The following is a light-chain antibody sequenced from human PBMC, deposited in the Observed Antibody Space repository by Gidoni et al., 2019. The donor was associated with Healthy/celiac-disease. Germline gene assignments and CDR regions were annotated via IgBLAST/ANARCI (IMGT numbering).Light chain of an antibody. CDR1: QSISSD. J-gene: IGKJ3*01. Sequence: IQITHTPSSLSASVGDRVTITCRASQSISSDLNWYHQKPGKAPNLLIYAASSVQSWVPSRFSGSGYGTDFTLTISSLQPEDSATYYSQQSYSTPSFTFGPGTKVDIK. V-gene: IGKV1-39*01. CDR3: QQSYSTPSFT. CDR2: AAS.